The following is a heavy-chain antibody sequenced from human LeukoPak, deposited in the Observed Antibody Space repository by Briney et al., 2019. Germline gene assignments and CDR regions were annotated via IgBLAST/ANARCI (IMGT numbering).Heavy chain of an antibody. CDR2: VSSSGTTI. CDR1: GFTFSSYE. CDR3: ARQVASGFDP. Sequence: GGSLRLSCAASGFTFSSYEMNWVRQAPGKGPEWVSYVSSSGTTIYYADSVKGRFTVSRDNAKNSLYLQMNSLRAEDTAVYYCARQVASGFDPWGQGTLVTVSS. V-gene: IGHV3-48*03. J-gene: IGHJ5*02.